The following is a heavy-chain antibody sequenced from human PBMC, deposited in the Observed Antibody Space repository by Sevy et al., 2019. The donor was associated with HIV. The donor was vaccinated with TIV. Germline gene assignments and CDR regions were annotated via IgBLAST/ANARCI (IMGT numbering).Heavy chain of an antibody. D-gene: IGHD2-15*01. CDR1: GFISSGST. J-gene: IGHJ6*03. V-gene: IGHV3-73*01. Sequence: GGSLRLSCAASGFISSGSTMHWVRQASGKGLEWVGRISTRATNYATVYAASVKGRFTISRDDSKNTAYLQMNSLKTEDTAVYCCTRGGEDYYMDVWGKGTTVTVSS. CDR3: TRGGEDYYMDV. CDR2: ISTRATNYAT.